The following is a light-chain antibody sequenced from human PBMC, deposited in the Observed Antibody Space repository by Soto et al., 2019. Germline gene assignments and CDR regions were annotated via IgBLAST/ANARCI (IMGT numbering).Light chain of an antibody. V-gene: IGKV3-15*01. CDR1: HSVNSH. CDR2: GAS. Sequence: MMMTQSPATLSASPGERVTLSCRTSHSVNSHVAWYQQKPGQAPRLLLYGASTRATGIPVRFSGSGFGTEFTLTISSLQSEDFAVYYCQQYKNWPLFGQGTRLEIK. J-gene: IGKJ5*01. CDR3: QQYKNWPL.